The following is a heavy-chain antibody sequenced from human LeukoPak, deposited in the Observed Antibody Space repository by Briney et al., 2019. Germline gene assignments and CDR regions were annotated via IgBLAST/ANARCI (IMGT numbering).Heavy chain of an antibody. J-gene: IGHJ4*02. CDR1: GFTFSSYA. D-gene: IGHD6-13*01. Sequence: GGSLRLSCAASGFTFSSYAVSWVRQAPGKGLEWVSAVSGSGGSTYYADSVKGRFTISRDNSKNTLYLQMNSLRAEDTAVYYCAKGVGYSSSWYAPTYWGQGTLVTVSS. CDR3: AKGVGYSSSWYAPTY. V-gene: IGHV3-23*01. CDR2: VSGSGGST.